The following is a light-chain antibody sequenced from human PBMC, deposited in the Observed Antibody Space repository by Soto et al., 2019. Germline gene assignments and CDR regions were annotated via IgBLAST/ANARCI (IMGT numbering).Light chain of an antibody. J-gene: IGKJ1*01. V-gene: IGKV1-39*01. CDR2: AAS. CDR1: QNIGVY. CDR3: HQTAANPWT. Sequence: DMQMTQSPSSLSASVGDRVTITCRASQNIGVYLNWYQKKPGKAPKLLIHAASSLHSGVPSTFSGSGSGTDFALTISSLQPEDFATYYCHQTAANPWTFAQGTKVDSK.